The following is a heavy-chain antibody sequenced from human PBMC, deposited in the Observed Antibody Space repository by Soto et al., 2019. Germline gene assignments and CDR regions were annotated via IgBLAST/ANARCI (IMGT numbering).Heavy chain of an antibody. Sequence: GASVKVSCKVSGYTLTELSMHWVRQAPGKGLEWMGGFDPEDGETIYAQKFQGRVTMTEDTSTDTAYMELSSLRSEDTAVYYCATARMITFGGVIVQELMYYFDYWGQGTLVTVS. CDR3: ATARMITFGGVIVQELMYYFDY. D-gene: IGHD3-16*02. CDR1: GYTLTELS. V-gene: IGHV1-24*01. CDR2: FDPEDGET. J-gene: IGHJ4*02.